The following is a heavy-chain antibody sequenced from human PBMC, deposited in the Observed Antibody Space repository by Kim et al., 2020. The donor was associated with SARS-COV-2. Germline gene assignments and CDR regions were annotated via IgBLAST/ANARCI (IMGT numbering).Heavy chain of an antibody. V-gene: IGHV4-39*01. D-gene: IGHD3-9*01. CDR2: IYYSGST. J-gene: IGHJ6*02. CDR3: ARQVVLRYFDWSSDYYGMDV. CDR1: GGSISSSSYY. Sequence: SETLSLTCTVSGGSISSSSYYWGWIHQPPGKGLEWIGSIYYSGSTYYNPSLKSRVTISVDTSKNQFSLKLSSVTAADTAVYYCARQVVLRYFDWSSDYYGMDVWGQGTTVTVSS.